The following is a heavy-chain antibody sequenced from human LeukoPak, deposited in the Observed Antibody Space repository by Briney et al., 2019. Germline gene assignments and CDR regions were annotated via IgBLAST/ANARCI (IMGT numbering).Heavy chain of an antibody. J-gene: IGHJ4*02. Sequence: GESLKISCKSSGYRFTIHWIAWVRQMPGKGLEWMGIIYPGDSDTRYSPSFQGQVTISADKSISTAYLQWSSLKASDTAMYYCARLYRTTSPLDYWGQGTLVTVSS. D-gene: IGHD1-26*01. CDR3: ARLYRTTSPLDY. V-gene: IGHV5-51*01. CDR2: IYPGDSDT. CDR1: GYRFTIHW.